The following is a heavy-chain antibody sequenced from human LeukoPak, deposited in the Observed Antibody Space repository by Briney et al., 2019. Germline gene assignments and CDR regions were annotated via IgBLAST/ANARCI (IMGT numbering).Heavy chain of an antibody. J-gene: IGHJ4*02. CDR1: GYTLTELS. CDR2: FDPEDGET. D-gene: IGHD3-16*01. CDR3: ATLTPFRHDVDY. Sequence: ASVKVSCKVSGYTLTELSMHWVRQAPGKGLEWMGGFDPEDGETIYAQKFQGRVTMTEDTSTDTAYMELSSLRSEDTAVYYCATLTPFRHDVDYWGQGTLVTVSS. V-gene: IGHV1-24*01.